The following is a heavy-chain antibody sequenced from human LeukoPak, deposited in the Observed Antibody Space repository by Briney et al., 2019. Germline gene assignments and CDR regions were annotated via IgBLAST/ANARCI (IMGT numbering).Heavy chain of an antibody. V-gene: IGHV4-4*02. CDR2: VNLQGST. CDR1: GGSISNTNW. Sequence: SETLSLTCGVSGGSISNTNWLTWARPPPGKGLEWIGEVNLQGSTNYNPSLKSRVAISVDKSENHISLKLTSVTAADTAVYYCAREGGPYRPLDYSGQGTLVTVAS. J-gene: IGHJ4*02. CDR3: AREGGPYRPLDY.